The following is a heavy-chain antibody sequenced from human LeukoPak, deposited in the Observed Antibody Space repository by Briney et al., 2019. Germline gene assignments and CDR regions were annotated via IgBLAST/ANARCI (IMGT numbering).Heavy chain of an antibody. J-gene: IGHJ4*02. D-gene: IGHD4-17*01. CDR3: ANNYGDYDY. CDR1: GFTFSTYS. CDR2: ISTSSSYI. V-gene: IGHV3-21*01. Sequence: KPGGSLRLSCAASGFTFSTYSMTWVRQAPGKGLEWVPSISTSSSYIYYADSVKGRFTISRDNAKNSLYLQMNSLRAEDTAVYYCANNYGDYDYWGQGTLVTVSS.